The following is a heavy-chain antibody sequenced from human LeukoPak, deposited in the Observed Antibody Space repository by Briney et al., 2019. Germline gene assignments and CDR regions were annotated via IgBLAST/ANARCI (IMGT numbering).Heavy chain of an antibody. V-gene: IGHV3-48*04. Sequence: GGSLRLSCTAPGFTFSDYSMNWVRQAPGKGLEWVSYISSSGSIIYYADSVKGRFIISRDNAKNSLYLQMNSLRAEDTAVYFCARVGYDSSGRFDYWGQGTLVTVSS. CDR3: ARVGYDSSGRFDY. J-gene: IGHJ4*02. CDR2: ISSSGSII. D-gene: IGHD3-22*01. CDR1: GFTFSDYS.